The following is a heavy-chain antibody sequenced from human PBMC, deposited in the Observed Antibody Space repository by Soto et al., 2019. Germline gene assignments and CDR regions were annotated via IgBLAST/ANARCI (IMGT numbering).Heavy chain of an antibody. D-gene: IGHD1-26*01. CDR3: ARVYSGSYSDY. CDR1: GGSISSGGYS. CDR2: IYHSGST. V-gene: IGHV4-30-2*01. Sequence: SETLSLTCAVSGGSISSGGYSWSWIRQPPGKGLEWIGYIYHSGSTHYNPSLKTRVTISVDKSKNQFSLKLSSVTAADTAVYYCARVYSGSYSDYWGQGTLVTVSS. J-gene: IGHJ4*02.